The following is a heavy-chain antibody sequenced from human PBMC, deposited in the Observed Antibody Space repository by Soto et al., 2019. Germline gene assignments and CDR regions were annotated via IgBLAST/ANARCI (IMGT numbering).Heavy chain of an antibody. CDR3: ARDQGSGIKNYFDP. D-gene: IGHD1-20*01. V-gene: IGHV1-69*02. J-gene: IGHJ5*02. CDR1: GDTFSNTK. CDR2: IIPILNIP. Sequence: SVKVSCKASGDTFSNTKISWVRQAPGQGLEFMGRIIPILNIPTYAQRFQGRVTITADKSTTTVYMELSSLTSDDTAVYYCARDQGSGIKNYFDPWGQGTLVTVSS.